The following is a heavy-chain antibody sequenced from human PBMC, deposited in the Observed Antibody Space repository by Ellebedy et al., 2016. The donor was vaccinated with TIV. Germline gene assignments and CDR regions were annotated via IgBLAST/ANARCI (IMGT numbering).Heavy chain of an antibody. D-gene: IGHD6-6*01. CDR3: ARGGYSSSRGGSHHGWFDP. V-gene: IGHV4-34*01. J-gene: IGHJ5*02. CDR1: GGSISSYY. CDR2: INHSGST. Sequence: MPSETLSLTCTVSGGSISSYYWSWIRQPPGKGLEWIGEINHSGSTNYNPSLKSRVTISVDTSKNQFSLKLSSVTAADTAVYYCARGGYSSSRGGSHHGWFDPWGQGTLVTVSS.